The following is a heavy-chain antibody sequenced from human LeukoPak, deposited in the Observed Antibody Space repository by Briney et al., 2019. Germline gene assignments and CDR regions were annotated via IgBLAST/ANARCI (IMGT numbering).Heavy chain of an antibody. Sequence: GGSLRLSCAASGFTFSSYAMHWVRQAPGKGLEWVAVISYDGSNKYYADSVKGRFTISRDNAKNSLYLQMNSLRAEDTAVYYCARDSWRAKIAVAEDWFDPWGQGTLVTVSS. CDR3: ARDSWRAKIAVAEDWFDP. CDR1: GFTFSSYA. J-gene: IGHJ5*02. CDR2: ISYDGSNK. D-gene: IGHD6-19*01. V-gene: IGHV3-30-3*01.